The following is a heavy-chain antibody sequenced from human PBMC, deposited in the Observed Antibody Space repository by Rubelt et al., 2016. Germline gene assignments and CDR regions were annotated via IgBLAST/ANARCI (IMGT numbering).Heavy chain of an antibody. CDR1: GFTFSSYA. Sequence: EVQLLESGGGLVQPGGSLRLSCAASGFTFSSYAMSWVRQAPGKGLEWVSAISGSADSTYYADSVKGRFTISKASSKDTLYLQMNSLRAEDTAVYYCVSSSLDYWGQGTLVTVSS. CDR2: ISGSADST. J-gene: IGHJ4*02. CDR3: VSSSLDY. V-gene: IGHV3-23*01. D-gene: IGHD6-13*01.